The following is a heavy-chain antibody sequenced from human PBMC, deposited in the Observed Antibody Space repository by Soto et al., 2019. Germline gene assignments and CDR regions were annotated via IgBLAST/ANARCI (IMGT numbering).Heavy chain of an antibody. CDR3: ARIYYYDKLHDY. CDR2: ISACNGNT. D-gene: IGHD3-22*01. V-gene: IGHV1-18*01. J-gene: IGHJ4*02. Sequence: GASVKASCKASGYTFTSYGISWVRQAPGQGLEWMGWISACNGNTNYAQKLQGRVTMTTDTSTSTAYMELRSLRSDDTAVYYCARIYYYDKLHDYWGQGTLVTVSS. CDR1: GYTFTSYG.